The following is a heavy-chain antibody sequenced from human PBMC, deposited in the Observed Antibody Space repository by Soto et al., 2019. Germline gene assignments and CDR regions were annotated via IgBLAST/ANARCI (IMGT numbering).Heavy chain of an antibody. D-gene: IGHD3-3*01. CDR1: GFSLTTSGVG. CDR2: IYWDDDK. CDR3: AHRVLRPVFGLVTTTAIYFDF. J-gene: IGHJ4*02. Sequence: QITLNESGPTVVRPTETLTLTCRFSGFSLTTSGVGVGWVRQSPGKAPEWLALIYWDDDKRYSESLKSRLTIPKNTSKNQVVLTVPILDPTDTATYSCAHRVLRPVFGLVTTTAIYFDFWGQGPPVAVSS. V-gene: IGHV2-5*02.